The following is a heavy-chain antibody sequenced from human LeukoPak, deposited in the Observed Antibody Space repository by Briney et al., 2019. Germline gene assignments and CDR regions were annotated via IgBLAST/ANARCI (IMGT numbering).Heavy chain of an antibody. CDR3: ARDANYDFWSGYPNY. J-gene: IGHJ4*02. Sequence: GGSLRLSCAASGFTFSSYWMHWVRQAPGKGLVWVSRINSDGGSTRYADSVKGRFPTSRDNAKNTLYLQMNSLRAEDTAVYYCARDANYDFWSGYPNYWGQGTLVTVSS. CDR1: GFTFSSYW. CDR2: INSDGGST. D-gene: IGHD3-3*01. V-gene: IGHV3-74*01.